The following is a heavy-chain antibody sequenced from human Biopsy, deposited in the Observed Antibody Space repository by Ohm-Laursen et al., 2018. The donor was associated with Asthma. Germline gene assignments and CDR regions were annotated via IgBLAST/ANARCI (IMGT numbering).Heavy chain of an antibody. J-gene: IGHJ6*02. CDR1: GFTVSRDH. CDR3: ARISRLGYNSLDYGMDV. V-gene: IGHV3-53*01. Sequence: SLRLSCTASGFTVSRDHMFWVRQAPGKGLEWVSVIYSGDNTYYADSVKGRFTISRDHSKLYLQMNNLRAEDTAVYHCARISRLGYNSLDYGMDVWGQGTTVTVSS. CDR2: IYSGDNT. D-gene: IGHD5-24*01.